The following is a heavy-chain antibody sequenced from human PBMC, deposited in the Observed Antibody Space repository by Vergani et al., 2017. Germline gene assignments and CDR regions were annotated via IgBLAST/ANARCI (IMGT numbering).Heavy chain of an antibody. Sequence: EVQLVESGGGVVRPGGSLRLSCAASGFTFDDYGMSWVRQAPGKGLEWVSGINWNSGSIGYADSVKGRFTISRDNAKNSLYLQMNSLRAEDTALYYCAKDMYPVPTTTIFDYWGQGTLVTVSS. D-gene: IGHD1-7*01. CDR1: GFTFDDYG. CDR3: AKDMYPVPTTTIFDY. V-gene: IGHV3-20*04. J-gene: IGHJ4*02. CDR2: INWNSGSI.